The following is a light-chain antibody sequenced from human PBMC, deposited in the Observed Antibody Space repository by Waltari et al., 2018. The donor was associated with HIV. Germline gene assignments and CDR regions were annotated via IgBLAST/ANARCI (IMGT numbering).Light chain of an antibody. Sequence: NFMLTQPHSVSESPGKTVTISCTRSSGHLGSSFVSWYQRRPGSAPTTLIYEDDKRPSGVPDRFSGSIDSSSNSASLTISGLKTEDEADYYCQSYYLTNVVFGGGTKLTVL. J-gene: IGLJ2*01. V-gene: IGLV6-57*04. CDR3: QSYYLTNVV. CDR2: EDD. CDR1: SGHLGSSF.